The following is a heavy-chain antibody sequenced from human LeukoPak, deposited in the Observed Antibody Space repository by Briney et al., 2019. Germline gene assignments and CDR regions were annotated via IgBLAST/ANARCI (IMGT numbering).Heavy chain of an antibody. V-gene: IGHV3-30*01. CDR3: ARDLLE. CDR1: GFTFSSYA. Sequence: GGSLRLSCAASGFTFSSYAMHWVRQAPGKGLEWVAVISYDGSNNYYADSVKGRFTISRDNSKNTLYLQMNSLRAEDTAVYYCARDLLEWGQGTLVTVSS. D-gene: IGHD3-3*01. J-gene: IGHJ4*02. CDR2: ISYDGSNN.